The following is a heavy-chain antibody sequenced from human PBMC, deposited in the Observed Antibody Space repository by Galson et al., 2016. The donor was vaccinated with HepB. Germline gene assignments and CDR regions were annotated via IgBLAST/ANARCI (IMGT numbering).Heavy chain of an antibody. CDR1: GFTFSSYW. CDR2: IKPDGSEK. CDR3: ARGVHSSSSFARYGADV. J-gene: IGHJ6*02. Sequence: SLRLSCAASGFTFSSYWMTWVRQAPGEGLEWVANIKPDGSEKYYVDSVKGRFILSRDNAKNSLYLEMNSLRGEDTAVFYCARGVHSSSSFARYGADVWGQGTTVTVSS. D-gene: IGHD6-6*01. V-gene: IGHV3-7*01.